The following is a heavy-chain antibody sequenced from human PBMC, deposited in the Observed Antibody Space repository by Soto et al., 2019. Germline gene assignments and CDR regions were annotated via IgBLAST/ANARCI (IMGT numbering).Heavy chain of an antibody. J-gene: IGHJ4*02. CDR1: GFTFSLSA. CDR2: LSGGGSTT. V-gene: IGHV3-23*01. CDR3: AKGAEYDILTGCDY. Sequence: EVQLLESGGGFVQPGESLRLSCAASGFTFSLSAMSWVRQAPGRGLDWVSSLSGGGSTTDYADSVKGRFTISRDNSKNTVQVQMNSLRAEDTAVYYCAKGAEYDILTGCDYWGQGALVTVSS. D-gene: IGHD3-9*01.